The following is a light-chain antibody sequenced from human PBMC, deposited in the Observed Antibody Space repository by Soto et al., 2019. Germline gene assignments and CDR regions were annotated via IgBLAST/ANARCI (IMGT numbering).Light chain of an antibody. CDR2: EAS. CDR3: QQLNTLPFT. Sequence: DIQMTQSASTLSVSVGDRVTITCWASQSISIWLAWYQQKKGKAPKLMIYEASTLQSGVPSRFSGSGYGTEFNLTISGLLTEDFATYHCQQLNTLPFTFGQGTRLEIK. V-gene: IGKV1-5*01. CDR1: QSISIW. J-gene: IGKJ5*01.